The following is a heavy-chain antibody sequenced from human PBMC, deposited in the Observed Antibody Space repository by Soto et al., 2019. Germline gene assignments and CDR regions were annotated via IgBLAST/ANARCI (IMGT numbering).Heavy chain of an antibody. CDR3: ARDLPYDFWSGSYYYYYGMDV. D-gene: IGHD3-3*01. V-gene: IGHV3-30-3*01. CDR2: ISYDGSNK. CDR1: GFTFSSYA. Sequence: GGSLRVSCAASGFTFSSYAMHWVRQAPGKGLEWVAVISYDGSNKYYADSVKGRFTISRDNSKNTLYLQMNSLRAEDTAVYYCARDLPYDFWSGSYYYYYGMDVWGQGTTVTVSS. J-gene: IGHJ6*02.